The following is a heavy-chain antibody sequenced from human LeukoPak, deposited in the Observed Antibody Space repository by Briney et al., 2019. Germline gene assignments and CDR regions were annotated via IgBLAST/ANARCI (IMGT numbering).Heavy chain of an antibody. J-gene: IGHJ4*02. CDR2: IYAGGDT. D-gene: IGHD6-19*01. CDR3: ARVGVGTVAGNYFDD. Sequence: GGSLRLSCTASGVTASSTYMTWVRQAPGKGLEWVSLIYAGGDTFYADSVKGRFTISRHNFENTLFLQMNNLGAEDTAVYYCARVGVGTVAGNYFDDWGQGTLVTVSS. V-gene: IGHV3-53*04. CDR1: GVTASSTY.